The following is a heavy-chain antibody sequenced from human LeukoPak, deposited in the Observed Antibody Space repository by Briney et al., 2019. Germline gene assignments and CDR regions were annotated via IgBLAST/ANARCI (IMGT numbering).Heavy chain of an antibody. CDR3: ARTYYDYRVGTNYFDY. CDR2: TYSGGST. CDR1: GFSVTTSY. D-gene: IGHD3-3*01. Sequence: GGSLRLSCAASGFSVTTSYMSWVRQAPGKGLGWVLVTYSGGSTSHADSVKGRFTVSRDDSKNMVYLQMNSMRHDDTAVYYCARTYYDYRVGTNYFDYWGQGTLVTVSS. V-gene: IGHV3-66*01. J-gene: IGHJ4*02.